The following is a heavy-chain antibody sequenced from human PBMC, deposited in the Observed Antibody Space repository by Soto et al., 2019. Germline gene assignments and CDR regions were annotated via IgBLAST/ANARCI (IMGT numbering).Heavy chain of an antibody. J-gene: IGHJ6*02. CDR1: GITDW. Sequence: PGGSLRLSCAASGITDWMYWVRQAPGKGLEWVSLIKSGGNTNYADSVEGRFTISRDNSKNTVYLQMNSLRGEDTAVYYCVRENYYYGMDVWGQGTTVTVSS. V-gene: IGHV3-66*01. CDR3: VRENYYYGMDV. CDR2: IKSGGNT.